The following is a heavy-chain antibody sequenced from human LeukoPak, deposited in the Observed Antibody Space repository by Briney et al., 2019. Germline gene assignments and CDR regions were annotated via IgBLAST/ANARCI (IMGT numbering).Heavy chain of an antibody. V-gene: IGHV1-46*01. CDR3: ATPSGGSGGNY. J-gene: IGHJ4*02. CDR2: INARDGDK. Sequence: GASVKVSCKASGYTLSSYYFHWVRQAPGQGLEWMGIINARDGDKNYAQKFQGRVTITTDESTSTAYMELSSLRSEDTAVYYCATPSGGSGGNYWGQGTLVTVSS. D-gene: IGHD3-10*01. CDR1: GYTLSSYY.